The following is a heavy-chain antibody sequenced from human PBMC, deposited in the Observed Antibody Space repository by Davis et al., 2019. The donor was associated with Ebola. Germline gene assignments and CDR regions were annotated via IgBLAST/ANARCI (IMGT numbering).Heavy chain of an antibody. CDR2: INPNSGGT. CDR1: GYTFTGYY. D-gene: IGHD6-19*01. J-gene: IGHJ4*02. V-gene: IGHV1-2*06. Sequence: ASVKVSCKASGYTFTGYYMHWVRQAPGQGLEWMGRINPNSGGTNYAQKFQGRVTMTRDTSISTAYMELSRLRSEDTAVYYCVTFLEQWLAYWGQGTLVTVSS. CDR3: VTFLEQWLAY.